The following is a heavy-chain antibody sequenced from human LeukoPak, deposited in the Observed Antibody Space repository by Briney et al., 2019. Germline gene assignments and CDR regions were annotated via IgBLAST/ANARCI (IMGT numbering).Heavy chain of an antibody. Sequence: SQTLSLTCTVSGGSISSGGYYWSWIRQHPGTGLEWIGYIYYSGSTYYNPPLKIRVTISIDTSKSQFSLKLSSVTAADTAVYYCARTPFRRWFDPWGQGTLVTVSS. CDR3: ARTPFRRWFDP. V-gene: IGHV4-31*03. CDR2: IYYSGST. J-gene: IGHJ5*02. CDR1: GGSISSGGYY. D-gene: IGHD2/OR15-2a*01.